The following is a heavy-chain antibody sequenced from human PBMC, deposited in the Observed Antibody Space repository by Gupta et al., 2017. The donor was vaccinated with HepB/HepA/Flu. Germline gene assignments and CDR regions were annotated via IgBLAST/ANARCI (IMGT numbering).Heavy chain of an antibody. CDR1: GFSFSTCG. Sequence: QVQLVESGGGVVQPGRSLRLSCEASGFSFSTCGTHWVRQAPGRGPEWVAVIWSDGSHKFYADSVGGRFTISRDNSKNTLYLHMNSLRVEDTAVYYWARDAYPATGTRRHQDVWGKGTTVIVSS. V-gene: IGHV3-33*01. D-gene: IGHD1-14*01. CDR3: ARDAYPATGTRRHQDV. CDR2: IWSDGSHK. J-gene: IGHJ6*04.